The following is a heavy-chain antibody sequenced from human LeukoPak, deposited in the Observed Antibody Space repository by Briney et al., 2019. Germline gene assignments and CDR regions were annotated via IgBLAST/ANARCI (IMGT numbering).Heavy chain of an antibody. CDR2: INPNSGGT. CDR3: ARGAYYDFWSGYHDY. D-gene: IGHD3-3*01. V-gene: IGHV1-2*02. J-gene: IGHJ4*02. CDR1: GYTFTGYY. Sequence: ASVKVSCKASGYTFTGYYMHWVRQAPGQGLEWMGWINPNSGGTNYAQKFQGRVTMTRDTSISTAYMELSRLRSDDTAVYYCARGAYYDFWSGYHDYWGQGTLVTVSS.